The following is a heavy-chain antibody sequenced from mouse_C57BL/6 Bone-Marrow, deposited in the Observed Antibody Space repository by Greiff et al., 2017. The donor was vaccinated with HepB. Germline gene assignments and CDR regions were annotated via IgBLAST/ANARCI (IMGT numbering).Heavy chain of an antibody. D-gene: IGHD2-5*01. CDR3: TTSSSNYGTWFAY. Sequence: VQLQQSGAELVRPGASVKLSCTASGFNIKDYYMHWVKQRPEQGLEWIGRIDPEDGDTEYAPKFQGKATMTADTSSNTAYLQLSSLTSEDTAVYYCTTSSSNYGTWFAYWGQGTLVTVSA. CDR2: IDPEDGDT. CDR1: GFNIKDYY. J-gene: IGHJ3*01. V-gene: IGHV14-1*01.